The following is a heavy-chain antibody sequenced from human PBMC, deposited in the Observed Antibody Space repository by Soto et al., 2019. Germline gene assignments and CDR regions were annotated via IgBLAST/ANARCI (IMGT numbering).Heavy chain of an antibody. V-gene: IGHV4-59*01. J-gene: IGHJ4*02. D-gene: IGHD6-19*01. CDR3: ARGGWSLDN. CDR2: VYYSGST. Sequence: PSETLSLTCSVSGGSMNDNYWSWIRQPPGGRLEWIGYVYYSGSTTYNPSLKSRVSMSVDTSKNQFSLNLISVTTADTAVYYCARGGWSLDNWGQGALVTVSS. CDR1: GGSMNDNY.